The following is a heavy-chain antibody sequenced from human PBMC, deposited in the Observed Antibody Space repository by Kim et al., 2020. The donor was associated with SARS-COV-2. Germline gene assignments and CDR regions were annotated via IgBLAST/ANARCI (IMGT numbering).Heavy chain of an antibody. J-gene: IGHJ6*02. CDR2: IYYSGST. CDR3: ARDGRTPYYYYGMDV. D-gene: IGHD1-7*01. V-gene: IGHV4-59*01. Sequence: SETLSLTCNVSGGSISSYYWSWIRQPPGKGLEWIGYIYYSGSTNYNPSLKSRVTISVDTSKNQFSLKLSSVTAADTAVYYCARDGRTPYYYYGMDVWGQGTTVTVSS. CDR1: GGSISSYY.